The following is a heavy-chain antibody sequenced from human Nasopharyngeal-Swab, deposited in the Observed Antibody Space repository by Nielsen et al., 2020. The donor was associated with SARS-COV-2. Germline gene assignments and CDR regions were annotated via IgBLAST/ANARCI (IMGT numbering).Heavy chain of an antibody. V-gene: IGHV3-30*04. Sequence: GESLKISCAASGFTFSSYAMHWVRQAPGKGLEWVAVISYDGSNKYYADSVKGRFTISRDNSKNTLYLQMNSLRAEDTAVYYCAGTPDDSSGYLDAFDIWGQGTMVTVSS. J-gene: IGHJ3*02. CDR1: GFTFSSYA. CDR2: ISYDGSNK. CDR3: AGTPDDSSGYLDAFDI. D-gene: IGHD3-22*01.